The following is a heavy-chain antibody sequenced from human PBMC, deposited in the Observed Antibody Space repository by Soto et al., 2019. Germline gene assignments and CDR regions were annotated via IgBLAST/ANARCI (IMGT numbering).Heavy chain of an antibody. D-gene: IGHD3-3*01. CDR1: GFTFSNYW. J-gene: IGHJ4*02. CDR2: INEDESNT. CDR3: ARGLFLDY. Sequence: GGSLRLSCATSGFTFSNYWMHWVRQAPGKGPVWVSRINEDESNTNYADSVKGRFTISRDNAKNALYLQMNSLRAEDTAVYYCARGLFLDYWGQGT. V-gene: IGHV3-74*01.